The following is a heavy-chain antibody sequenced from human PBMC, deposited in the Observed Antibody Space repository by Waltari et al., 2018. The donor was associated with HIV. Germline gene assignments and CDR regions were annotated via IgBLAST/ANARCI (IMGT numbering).Heavy chain of an antibody. CDR1: GGSISSSSYY. Sequence: QLQLQESGPGLVKPSETLSLTCTVSGGSISSSSYYWGWIRQPPGKGLEWIGSIYYSGSTHYNPSLKSRVTISVDTSKNQFSLKLSSVTAADTAVYYCARRYSSSWYHFSWFDPWGQGTLVTVSS. J-gene: IGHJ5*02. V-gene: IGHV4-39*01. D-gene: IGHD6-13*01. CDR3: ARRYSSSWYHFSWFDP. CDR2: IYYSGST.